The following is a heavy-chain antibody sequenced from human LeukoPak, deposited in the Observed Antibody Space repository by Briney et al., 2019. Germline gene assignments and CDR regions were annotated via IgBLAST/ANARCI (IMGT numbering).Heavy chain of an antibody. CDR2: IIPIFGTA. J-gene: IGHJ6*03. D-gene: IGHD6-13*01. V-gene: IGHV1-69*05. Sequence: ASVKVSCKASGGTFSSYAISWVRQAPGQGLEWMGGIIPIFGTANYAQKFQGRVTITTDESTSTAYMELSSLRSEDTAVYYCARGAIIAADTYYYYMDVWDKGTTVTVSS. CDR3: ARGAIIAADTYYYYMDV. CDR1: GGTFSSYA.